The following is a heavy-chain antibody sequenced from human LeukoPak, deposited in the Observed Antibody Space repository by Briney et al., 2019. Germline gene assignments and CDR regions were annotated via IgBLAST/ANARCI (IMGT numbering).Heavy chain of an antibody. D-gene: IGHD2-15*01. CDR3: ARAPRGHCSGGSCGRRFDP. CDR1: GGSFSGYY. Sequence: SETLSLTCAVYGGSFSGYYWSWIRQPPGKGLEWIGEINHSGSTNYNPSLKSRVTISVDTSKNQFSLKLSSVTAADTAVYYCARAPRGHCSGGSCGRRFDPWGQGTLVTVSS. CDR2: INHSGST. J-gene: IGHJ5*02. V-gene: IGHV4-34*01.